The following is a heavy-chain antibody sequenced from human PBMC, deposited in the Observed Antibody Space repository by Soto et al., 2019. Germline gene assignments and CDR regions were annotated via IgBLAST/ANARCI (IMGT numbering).Heavy chain of an antibody. CDR1: GVTVSSYG. Sequence: PWGSLSLSCAASGVTVSSYGMPSLRQAPGKGLEWVAVISYDGSNKYYADSVKGRFTISRDNSKNTLYLQMNSLRAEDTAVYYCAKDTYSSSWTDAFDISGQGTMVTVSS. CDR2: ISYDGSNK. CDR3: AKDTYSSSWTDAFDI. V-gene: IGHV3-30*18. J-gene: IGHJ3*02. D-gene: IGHD6-13*01.